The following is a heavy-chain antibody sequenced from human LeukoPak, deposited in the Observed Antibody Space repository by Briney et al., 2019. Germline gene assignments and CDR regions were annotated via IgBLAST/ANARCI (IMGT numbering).Heavy chain of an antibody. CDR3: ARGGQLWQYFDY. Sequence: SETLSLTCTVSGGSLSSYYWSWIRQPPGKRLEWIGYIHYSGSTNYNPSLKSRVTISVDTSKNQFSLKLSSVTAADTAVYYCARGGQLWQYFDYWGQGTLVTVSS. J-gene: IGHJ4*02. CDR1: GGSLSSYY. D-gene: IGHD5-18*01. CDR2: IHYSGST. V-gene: IGHV4-59*01.